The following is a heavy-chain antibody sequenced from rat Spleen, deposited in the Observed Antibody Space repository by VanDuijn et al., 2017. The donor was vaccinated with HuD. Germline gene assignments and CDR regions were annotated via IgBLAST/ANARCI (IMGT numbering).Heavy chain of an antibody. D-gene: IGHD1-7*01. CDR1: GFSLISYS. Sequence: QVQLKESGPGLVQPSQTLSLTCTVSGFSLISYSVHWIRQPPGKGLEWMGGLWGDGSTDYNSGLKSRLSISRDTSKSQVFLKMNSLQTEDTTTYYCARDGGMYPYGVMDAWGQGASVTVSS. V-gene: IGHV2-1*01. CDR2: LWGDGST. CDR3: ARDGGMYPYGVMDA. J-gene: IGHJ4*01.